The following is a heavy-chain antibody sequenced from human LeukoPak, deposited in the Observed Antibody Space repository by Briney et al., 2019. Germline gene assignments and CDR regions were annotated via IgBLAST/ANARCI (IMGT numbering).Heavy chain of an antibody. CDR3: ARDHRVLESFCFDY. V-gene: IGHV3-30*01. D-gene: IGHD1-1*01. Sequence: GGSLRLSYAASGFTFSSYAMHWVRQAPGKGLEWVAVISYDGSNKYYADSVKGRFTISRDNSKNTLYLQMNSLRAEDTAVYYCARDHRVLESFCFDYWGQGTLVTVSS. CDR2: ISYDGSNK. J-gene: IGHJ4*02. CDR1: GFTFSSYA.